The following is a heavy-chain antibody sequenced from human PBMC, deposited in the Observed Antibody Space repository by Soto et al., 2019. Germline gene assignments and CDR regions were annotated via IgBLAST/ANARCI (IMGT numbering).Heavy chain of an antibody. CDR3: ARVFIWQQLVSPRIYYYYGMDV. V-gene: IGHV4-30-4*01. J-gene: IGHJ6*02. Sequence: SETLSLTCTVSGGSISSGDYYWSWIRQPPGKGLEWIGYIYYSGSTYYNPSLKSRVTISVDTSKNQFSLKLSSVTAADTAVYYCARVFIWQQLVSPRIYYYYGMDVWGQGTTVTVSS. CDR1: GGSISSGDYY. D-gene: IGHD6-13*01. CDR2: IYYSGST.